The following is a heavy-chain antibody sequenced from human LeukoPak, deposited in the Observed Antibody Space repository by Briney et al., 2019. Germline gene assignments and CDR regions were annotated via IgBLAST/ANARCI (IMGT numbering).Heavy chain of an antibody. D-gene: IGHD6-13*01. CDR2: IVVDSGNT. J-gene: IGHJ4*02. Sequence: ASVKVSCKASGFTFNRSAVQWVRQARGQRLEWIGWIVVDSGNTSYAQKFQGRVTMTRDTSTSTVYMELSSLRSEDTAVYYCARATPIAAAANEGDFDYWGQGTLVTVSS. CDR1: GFTFNRSA. V-gene: IGHV1-58*01. CDR3: ARATPIAAAANEGDFDY.